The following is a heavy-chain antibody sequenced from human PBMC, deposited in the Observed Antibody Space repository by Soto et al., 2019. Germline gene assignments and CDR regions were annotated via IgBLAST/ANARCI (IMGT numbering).Heavy chain of an antibody. Sequence: GASVKVSCKASGYTFTGYYMHWVRQAPGQGLEWMGWINPNSGGTNYAQKFQGRVTMTRDTSISTAYMELSRLRSDDTAVYYCARDYDGSGYYQTLGYWGQGTLVTVSS. CDR3: ARDYDGSGYYQTLGY. V-gene: IGHV1-2*02. D-gene: IGHD3-22*01. CDR2: INPNSGGT. CDR1: GYTFTGYY. J-gene: IGHJ4*02.